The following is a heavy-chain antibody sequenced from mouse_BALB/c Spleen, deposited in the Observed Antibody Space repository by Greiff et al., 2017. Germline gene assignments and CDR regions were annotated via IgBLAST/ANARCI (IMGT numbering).Heavy chain of an antibody. Sequence: VQLQQPGAELVKPGAPVKLSCKASGYTFTSYWMNWVKQRPGRGLEWIGRIDPSDSETHYNQKFKDKATLTVDKSSSTAYIQLSSLTSEDSAVYYCAREWLGFAYWGQGTLVTVSA. J-gene: IGHJ3*01. D-gene: IGHD1-3*01. V-gene: IGHV1-69*02. CDR3: AREWLGFAY. CDR1: GYTFTSYW. CDR2: IDPSDSET.